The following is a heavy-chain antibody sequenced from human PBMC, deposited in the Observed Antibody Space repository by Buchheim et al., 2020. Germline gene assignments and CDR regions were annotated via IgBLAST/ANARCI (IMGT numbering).Heavy chain of an antibody. D-gene: IGHD2-2*02. CDR1: GFTVSSNY. V-gene: IGHV3-66*01. CDR3: ARDLYCSSTSCYTSFYYYYGMDV. Sequence: EVQLVESGGGLVQPGGSLRLSCAASGFTVSSNYMSWVRQAPGKGLEWVSVIYSGGSTYYADSVKGRFTISRDNSTNTLYLQMNSLRAEDTAVYYCARDLYCSSTSCYTSFYYYYGMDVWGQGTT. J-gene: IGHJ6*02. CDR2: IYSGGST.